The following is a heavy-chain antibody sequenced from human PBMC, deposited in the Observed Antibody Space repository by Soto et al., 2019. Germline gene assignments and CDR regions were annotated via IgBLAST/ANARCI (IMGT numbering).Heavy chain of an antibody. D-gene: IGHD6-13*01. CDR1: GFTFSSYS. CDR3: ARGIAAAGVYYYYGMDV. J-gene: IGHJ6*02. CDR2: ISSSSSTI. Sequence: GGSLRLSCAASGFTFSSYSMNWVRQAPGKGLEWVSYISSSSSTIYYADSVKGRFTISRDNAKNSLYLQMNSLRDEDTAVYYCARGIAAAGVYYYYGMDVWGQGTTVTVSS. V-gene: IGHV3-48*02.